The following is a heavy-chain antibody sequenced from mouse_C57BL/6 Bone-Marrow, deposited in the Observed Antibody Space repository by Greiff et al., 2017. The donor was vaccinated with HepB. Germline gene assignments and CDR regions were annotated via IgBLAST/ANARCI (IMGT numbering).Heavy chain of an antibody. V-gene: IGHV2-6*01. Sequence: VQVVESGPGLVAPSQSLSITCTVSGFSLTSYGVDWVRQSPGKGLEWLGVIWGVGSTNYNSALKSRLSIRKDNSKSQVFLKMNSLQTDDTAMYYCASALTGRGYAKDDWGQGTTVTVAS. CDR3: ASALTGRGYAKDD. J-gene: IGHJ4*01. D-gene: IGHD4-1*01. CDR1: GFSLTSYG. CDR2: IWGVGST.